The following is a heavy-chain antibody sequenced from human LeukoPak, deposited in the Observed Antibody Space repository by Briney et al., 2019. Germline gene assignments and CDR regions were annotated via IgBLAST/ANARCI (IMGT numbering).Heavy chain of an antibody. CDR3: AKTYSSGWDDAFDI. CDR2: ISWNSGSI. J-gene: IGHJ3*02. D-gene: IGHD6-19*01. V-gene: IGHV3-9*03. Sequence: PGRSLRLSCAASGLTFDDYAMHWVRQAPGKGLEWVSGISWNSGSIGYADSVKGRFTISRDNAKNSLYLQMNSLRAEDMALYYCAKTYSSGWDDAFDIWGQGTMVTVSS. CDR1: GLTFDDYA.